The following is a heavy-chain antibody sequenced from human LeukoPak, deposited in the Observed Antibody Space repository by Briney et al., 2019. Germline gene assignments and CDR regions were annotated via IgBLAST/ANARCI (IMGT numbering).Heavy chain of an antibody. CDR3: AKNGDRGAYCTGGTCYPYFYYYMDV. D-gene: IGHD2-15*01. V-gene: IGHV3-23*01. J-gene: IGHJ6*03. CDR2: ISGSGGST. Sequence: GGSLRLSCAASGFTVSNNYMTWVRQAPGKGLEWVSAISGSGGSTYYADSVKGRFTISRDNSKNTLYLQMNSLRAEDTAIYYCAKNGDRGAYCTGGTCYPYFYYYMDVWGKGTTVTI. CDR1: GFTVSNNY.